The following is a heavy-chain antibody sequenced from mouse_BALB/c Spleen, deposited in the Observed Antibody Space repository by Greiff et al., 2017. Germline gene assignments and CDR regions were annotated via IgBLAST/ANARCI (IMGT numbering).Heavy chain of an antibody. D-gene: IGHD6-2*01. V-gene: IGHV5-6-3*01. Sequence: EVQRVESGGGLVQPGGSLKLSCAASGFTFSSYGMAWVRQTPDKRLELVATINSNGGSTYYQDSVKGRFTISRDNAKKTLYLQMSSLKSEDTAMYYCARGSLEDWYFDVWGAGTTVTVSS. CDR3: ARGSLEDWYFDV. CDR2: INSNGGST. J-gene: IGHJ1*01. CDR1: GFTFSSYG.